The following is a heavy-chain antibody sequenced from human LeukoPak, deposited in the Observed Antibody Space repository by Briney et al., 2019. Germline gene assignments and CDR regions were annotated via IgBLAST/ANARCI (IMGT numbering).Heavy chain of an antibody. D-gene: IGHD2-15*01. J-gene: IGHJ3*01. CDR3: ARHVSWYSGGFEL. Sequence: SETLSLTCTISGDSISGASWNWIRQSPEKGLEWIGLIQASRTTNYNPSLESRVTISMDTSKTHLSLKLTSVTAADTAVYYCARHVSWYSGGFELWSQGTMVTVSS. CDR1: GDSISGAS. CDR2: IQASRTT. V-gene: IGHV4-4*09.